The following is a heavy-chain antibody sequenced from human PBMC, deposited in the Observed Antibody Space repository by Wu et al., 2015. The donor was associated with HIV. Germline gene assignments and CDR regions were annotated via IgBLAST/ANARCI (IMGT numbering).Heavy chain of an antibody. CDR3: ARVRRDGYNPNWYFDL. J-gene: IGHJ2*01. D-gene: IGHD5-24*01. CDR2: IIPIFGTA. Sequence: QVQLVQSGAEVKKPGSSVKVSCKASGGTFSSYAISWVRQAPGQGLEWMGGIIPIFGTANYAQKFQGRVTITADESTSTAYMELSSLRSEDTAVYYCARVRRDGYNPNWYFDLWGLAPGHCLL. CDR1: GGTFSSYA. V-gene: IGHV1-69*01.